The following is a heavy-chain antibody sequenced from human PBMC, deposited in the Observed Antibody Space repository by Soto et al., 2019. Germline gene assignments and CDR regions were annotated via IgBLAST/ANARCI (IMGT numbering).Heavy chain of an antibody. D-gene: IGHD5-12*01. CDR2: IYYSGST. CDR3: ARGVFDGYNFWFEN. CDR1: GGSISSYY. Sequence: PSETLSLTCTVSGGSISSYYWSWIRQPPGKGLEWIGYIYYSGSTNYNPSLKSRVTISVDTSKNQFSLKLSSVTAADTAVYYCARGVFDGYNFWFENWGQGTLVTVSS. V-gene: IGHV4-59*01. J-gene: IGHJ5*02.